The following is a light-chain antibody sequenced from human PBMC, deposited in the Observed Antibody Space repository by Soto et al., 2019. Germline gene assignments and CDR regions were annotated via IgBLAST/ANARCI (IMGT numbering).Light chain of an antibody. CDR2: DAS. CDR3: QQYDNIPTT. CDR1: QDISNY. J-gene: IGKJ4*01. Sequence: DIQMTQSPSSLSASVGDRVTITCQASQDISNYLNWYQQKPGKAPKLLIYDASNLETGVASRFSGSGSGTDFTFSISSLQQEDIAKYYCQQYDNIPTTFGGGTKVEIK. V-gene: IGKV1-33*01.